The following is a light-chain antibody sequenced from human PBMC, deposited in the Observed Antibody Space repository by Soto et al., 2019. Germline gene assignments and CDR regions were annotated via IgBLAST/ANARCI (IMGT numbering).Light chain of an antibody. CDR3: QQYGSSPLT. CDR2: GAS. J-gene: IGKJ4*01. Sequence: EIVLTQSPGTLSLSPGERATLSCRTSQSVSNNLAWYQQEPGQAPRLLIYGASSRATGIPDRFSGSGSGTDFTLTISRLEPEDFAVYYCQQYGSSPLTFGGGTKVDIK. CDR1: QSVSNN. V-gene: IGKV3-20*01.